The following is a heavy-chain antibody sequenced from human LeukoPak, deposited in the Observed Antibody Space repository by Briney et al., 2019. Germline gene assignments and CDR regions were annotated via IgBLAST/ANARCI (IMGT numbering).Heavy chain of an antibody. CDR2: ISYDGSNK. J-gene: IGHJ4*02. Sequence: SGGSLRLSCAASGFTFSSYAMHWVRQAPGKGLEWVAVISYDGSNKYYADSVKGRFTISRDNSKNTLYLQMNSLRAEDTAVYYCARDLWFGELLYIPGYWGQGTLVTVSS. V-gene: IGHV3-30-3*01. CDR1: GFTFSSYA. D-gene: IGHD3-10*01. CDR3: ARDLWFGELLYIPGY.